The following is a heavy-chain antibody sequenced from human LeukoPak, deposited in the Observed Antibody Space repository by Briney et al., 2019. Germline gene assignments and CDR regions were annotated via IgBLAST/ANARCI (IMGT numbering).Heavy chain of an antibody. D-gene: IGHD7-27*01. J-gene: IGHJ4*02. CDR1: GGSISPYY. Sequence: SETLSLTCTVSGGSISPYYWSWIRQTPGKGLEWIGYIYYSGSTNYNPSLKSRVTISVDTSKNQFSLKLSYVTAADTAVYFCARESSWGNFDYWGQGTLVTVSS. CDR2: IYYSGST. V-gene: IGHV4-59*01. CDR3: ARESSWGNFDY.